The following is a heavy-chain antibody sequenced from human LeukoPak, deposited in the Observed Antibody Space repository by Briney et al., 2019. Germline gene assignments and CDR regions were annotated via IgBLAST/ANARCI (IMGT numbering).Heavy chain of an antibody. Sequence: PSETLSLTCTVSGGSVSSGSYYWSWIRQPPGKGLEWIGYIYYSGSTNYNPSLKSRVTISVDTSKNQFSLKLSSVTAADTAVYYCTRGGGWELLLYYWGQGTLVTVSS. V-gene: IGHV4-61*01. CDR3: TRGGGWELLLYY. CDR2: IYYSGST. CDR1: GGSVSSGSYY. J-gene: IGHJ4*02. D-gene: IGHD1-26*01.